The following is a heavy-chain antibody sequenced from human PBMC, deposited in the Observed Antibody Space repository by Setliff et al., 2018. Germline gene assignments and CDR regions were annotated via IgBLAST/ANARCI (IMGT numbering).Heavy chain of an antibody. CDR3: ARGGTFRYFDY. J-gene: IGHJ4*02. D-gene: IGHD5-12*01. CDR2: VYYSGAA. V-gene: IGHV4-59*01. CDR1: GASISTYY. Sequence: NPSETLSLTCTVSGASISTYYWSWIRQAPGKGLEWIGHVYYSGAANYNPSLKSRVTVSVDTSKNQFSLRLISVTAADTAVYYCARGGTFRYFDYWGQGTPVTVSS.